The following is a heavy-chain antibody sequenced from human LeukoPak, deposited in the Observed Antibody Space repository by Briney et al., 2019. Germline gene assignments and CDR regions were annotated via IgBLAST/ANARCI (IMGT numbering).Heavy chain of an antibody. V-gene: IGHV4-34*01. Sequence: SETLSLTCAVYGGSFSGFYWSWIRQSPGKGLEWIGEINHSGTTNYNPSLKSRVTISVDTSKNQFSLSLSSVTAADTAVYYCARPLTYCSGGSCHGNWFDPWGQGTLVTVSS. CDR1: GGSFSGFY. J-gene: IGHJ5*02. CDR2: INHSGTT. CDR3: ARPLTYCSGGSCHGNWFDP. D-gene: IGHD2-15*01.